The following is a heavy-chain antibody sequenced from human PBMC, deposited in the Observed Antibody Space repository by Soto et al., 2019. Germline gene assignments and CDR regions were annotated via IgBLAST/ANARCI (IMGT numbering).Heavy chain of an antibody. J-gene: IGHJ6*03. Sequence: SETLSLTCTVSGGSISSYYWSWIWQPPGKGLEWIGYIYYSGSTNYNPSLKSRVTISVDTSKNQFSLKLSSVTAADTAVYYCARMTGPIPYYYYMDVWGKGTTVTVSS. V-gene: IGHV4-59*01. CDR3: ARMTGPIPYYYYMDV. CDR2: IYYSGST. D-gene: IGHD3-9*01. CDR1: GGSISSYY.